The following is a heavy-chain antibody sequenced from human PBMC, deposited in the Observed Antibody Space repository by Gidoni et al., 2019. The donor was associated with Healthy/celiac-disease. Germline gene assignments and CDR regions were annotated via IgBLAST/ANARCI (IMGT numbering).Heavy chain of an antibody. CDR2: IIPILGTA. CDR1: GGTFSSYA. J-gene: IGHJ6*02. CDR3: ARDRDVVVVPAAIHYGMDV. Sequence: QVQLVQSGAEVKKPGSSVKVSCKASGGTFSSYAISWVRQAPGHGLEWMGGIIPILGTANYSQKFQGRVTITADESTITAYMELSSLRSEDTAVYYCARDRDVVVVPAAIHYGMDVWGQGTTVTVSS. D-gene: IGHD2-2*01. V-gene: IGHV1-69*01.